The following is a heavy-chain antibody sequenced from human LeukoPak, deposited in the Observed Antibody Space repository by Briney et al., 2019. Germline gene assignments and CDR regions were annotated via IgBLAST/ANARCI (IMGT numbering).Heavy chain of an antibody. J-gene: IGHJ4*02. V-gene: IGHV3-21*01. CDR1: GFTFRSYS. CDR3: ARDRRESPNYYDY. Sequence: PGGSLRLSCSASGFTFRSYSMNWVRQAPGKGLEWVSAIDPSSTYIYYADSVKGRFTISRDNAKNSLYLQMNSLRAEDTAVYYCARDRRESPNYYDYWGQGTLVTVSS. CDR2: IDPSSTYI.